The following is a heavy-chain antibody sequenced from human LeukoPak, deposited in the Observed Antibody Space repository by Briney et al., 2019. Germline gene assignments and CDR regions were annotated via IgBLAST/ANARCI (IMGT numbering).Heavy chain of an antibody. D-gene: IGHD3-10*01. CDR1: GFIFSDYY. J-gene: IGHJ6*03. CDR3: ARAYGSGSYSLFRHYYYYMDV. CDR2: ISSSRSYI. V-gene: IGHV3-11*06. Sequence: PGWSLRLSCAASGFIFSDYYMSWIRQPPGKGLEWVSSISSSRSYIYYVESVKGRFTISRDNSKNSLYLQMNSLRAEDTAVYYCARAYGSGSYSLFRHYYYYMDVWGKGTTVTVSS.